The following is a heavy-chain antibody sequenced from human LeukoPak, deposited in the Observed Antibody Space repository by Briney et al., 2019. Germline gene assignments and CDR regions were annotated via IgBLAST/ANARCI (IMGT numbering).Heavy chain of an antibody. J-gene: IGHJ4*02. CDR2: IWYDGSNK. Sequence: QPGGSLRLSCAASGFTFSNYGMHWVRQAPGKGLEWVALIWYDGSNKYYADSLKGRFTISRDNSKNTLYLQMNSLRADDTAVYYCARDGYSGYDFYFDYWGQGTLVTVSS. V-gene: IGHV3-33*01. D-gene: IGHD5-12*01. CDR1: GFTFSNYG. CDR3: ARDGYSGYDFYFDY.